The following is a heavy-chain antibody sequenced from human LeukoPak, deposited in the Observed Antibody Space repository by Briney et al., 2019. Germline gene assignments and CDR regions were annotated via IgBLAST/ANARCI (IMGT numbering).Heavy chain of an antibody. CDR1: GGSISSYY. Sequence: SETLSLTCTVSGGSISSYYWSWIRQPPGKGPEWIGYIYYSGSTNYNPSLKSRVTISVDTSKNQFSLKLSSVTAADTAVYYCATPPYYYDSSGYSATPFDYWGQGTLVTVSS. V-gene: IGHV4-59*08. CDR3: ATPPYYYDSSGYSATPFDY. D-gene: IGHD3-22*01. CDR2: IYYSGST. J-gene: IGHJ4*02.